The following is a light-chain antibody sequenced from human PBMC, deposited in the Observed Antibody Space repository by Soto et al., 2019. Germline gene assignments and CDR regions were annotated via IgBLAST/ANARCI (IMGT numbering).Light chain of an antibody. Sequence: QSVLTQSPSASASLGASVKLTCTLSSGHSSYAIAWYQQQPEKGPRYLMKLNSDGSHTNGDGIPDRFSGSSTGAERYLTISSLQSEDEADYYCQTWGTGIWVFGGGTKSPS. CDR1: SGHSSYA. J-gene: IGLJ3*02. CDR3: QTWGTGIWV. CDR2: LNSDGSH. V-gene: IGLV4-69*01.